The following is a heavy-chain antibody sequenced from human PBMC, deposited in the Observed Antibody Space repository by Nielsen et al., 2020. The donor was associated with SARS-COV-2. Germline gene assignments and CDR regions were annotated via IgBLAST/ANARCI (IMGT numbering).Heavy chain of an antibody. CDR2: IYYSGST. J-gene: IGHJ4*02. CDR3: ARVPDYGDYYFDY. D-gene: IGHD4-17*01. CDR1: GGSISSYY. Sequence: SETLSLTCTVSGGSISSYYWSWIRQPPGKGLEWIGYIYYSGSTNYNPSLKSQVTISVDTSKNQFSLKLSSVTAADTAVYYCARVPDYGDYYFDYWGQGTLVTVSS. V-gene: IGHV4-59*01.